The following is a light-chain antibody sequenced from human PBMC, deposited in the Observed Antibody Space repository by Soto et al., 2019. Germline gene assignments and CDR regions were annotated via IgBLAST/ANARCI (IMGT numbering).Light chain of an antibody. CDR3: QQYNNWWT. CDR2: GAS. J-gene: IGKJ1*01. V-gene: IGKV3-15*01. Sequence: EIVMTQSPATLSVSPGERATLSCRASQSVSSNLAWYQQKPGQAPRLLIYGASTRATGFPARFSGSGSGTEFTLTISSLRSEDFAVYYCQQYNNWWTFGQGTKVEIK. CDR1: QSVSSN.